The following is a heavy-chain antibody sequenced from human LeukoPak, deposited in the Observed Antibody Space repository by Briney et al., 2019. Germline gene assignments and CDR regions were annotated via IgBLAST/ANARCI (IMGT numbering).Heavy chain of an antibody. CDR3: ASKFGESYYYYYGLDV. Sequence: GRSLRLSCAASGFTFSSYGMHWVRQAPGKGLVWVAVIWSEGSNKYYADSVKGRFTISRDNSKNTLYLQMNSLRAEDTAVYYCASKFGESYYYYYGLDVWGQGTTVTVSS. J-gene: IGHJ6*02. CDR1: GFTFSSYG. D-gene: IGHD3-10*01. V-gene: IGHV3-33*01. CDR2: IWSEGSNK.